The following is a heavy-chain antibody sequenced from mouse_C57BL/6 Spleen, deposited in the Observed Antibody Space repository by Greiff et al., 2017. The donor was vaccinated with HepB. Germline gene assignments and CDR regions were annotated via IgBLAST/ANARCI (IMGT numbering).Heavy chain of an antibody. CDR1: GYTFTSYC. CDR3: ARVYYDAYYFDY. Sequence: VQLQQSGAELAKPGASVKLSCKASGYTFTSYCMHWVKLRPGQGLEWIGYINPSSGYTKYNQKFKDKATLTADKSSSTAYMQLSSLTDEDSAVYYCARVYYDAYYFDYWGQGTTLTVSS. V-gene: IGHV1-7*01. J-gene: IGHJ2*01. CDR2: INPSSGYT. D-gene: IGHD2-4*01.